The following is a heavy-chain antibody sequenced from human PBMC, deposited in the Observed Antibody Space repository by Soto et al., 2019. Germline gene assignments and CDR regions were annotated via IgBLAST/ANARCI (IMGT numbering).Heavy chain of an antibody. V-gene: IGHV3-23*01. D-gene: IGHD2-2*01. J-gene: IGHJ4*02. CDR1: GFTFSSYA. CDR3: AKDLVLVPAAMFDY. Sequence: EVQLLESGGGLVQPGGSLRLSCAASGFTFSSYAMSWVRQAPGKGLEWVSAISGSGGSTYYADSVKGRFTISRDNSKNTLYLQMNSMRAEDTAVCYCAKDLVLVPAAMFDYWGQGTLVTVSS. CDR2: ISGSGGST.